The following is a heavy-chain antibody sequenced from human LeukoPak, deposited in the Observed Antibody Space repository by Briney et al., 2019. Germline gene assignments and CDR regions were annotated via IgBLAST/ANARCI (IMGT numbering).Heavy chain of an antibody. CDR2: ISAYNGNT. Sequence: GASVKVSCKASGYTFTSYGIIWVRQAPGQELEWMGWISAYNGNTSYEQKLQGRVTMTTDTSTSTAYMELRSLRSDDTAVYYCARSFTMVRGVIITGNAFDIWGQGTMVTVSS. CDR3: ARSFTMVRGVIITGNAFDI. D-gene: IGHD3-10*01. CDR1: GYTFTSYG. V-gene: IGHV1-18*01. J-gene: IGHJ3*02.